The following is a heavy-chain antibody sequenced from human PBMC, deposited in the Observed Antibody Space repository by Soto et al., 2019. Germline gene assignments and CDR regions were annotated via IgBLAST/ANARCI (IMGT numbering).Heavy chain of an antibody. CDR3: TRPGFSSSWYRMDV. D-gene: IGHD6-13*01. CDR2: IYPDDSDT. Sequence: GESLKISCKGSGYKFTSYWIGWVRQTPGKGLEWMGVIYPDDSDTTYSPSFQGQVTISADKSISTAYLQWESLKASDTAMYYCTRPGFSSSWYRMDVWGQGTTVTVSS. CDR1: GYKFTSYW. J-gene: IGHJ6*02. V-gene: IGHV5-51*01.